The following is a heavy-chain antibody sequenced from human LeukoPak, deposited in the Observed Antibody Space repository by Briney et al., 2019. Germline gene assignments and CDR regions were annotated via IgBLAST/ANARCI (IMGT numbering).Heavy chain of an antibody. CDR3: ARLVGAATDPFDY. J-gene: IGHJ4*02. Sequence: SETLSLTCTVSGGSISSRTYYWGWIRQPPGKGLEWIGSIYYSGSNYYNPSLKSRVSVSVDTSKNQFSLKVSSVTAADTAVYYCARLVGAATDPFDYWGQGTLVTVSS. D-gene: IGHD2-15*01. V-gene: IGHV4-39*01. CDR1: GGSISSRTYY. CDR2: IYYSGSN.